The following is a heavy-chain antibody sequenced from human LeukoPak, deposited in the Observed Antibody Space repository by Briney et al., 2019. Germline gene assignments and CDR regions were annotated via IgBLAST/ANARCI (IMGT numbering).Heavy chain of an antibody. J-gene: IGHJ4*02. CDR1: GGSISNINYY. V-gene: IGHV4-39*07. CDR3: AREGYCSGGTCYGWIPIDY. D-gene: IGHD2-15*01. CDR2: IYYSGST. Sequence: SETLSLTCTVSGGSISNINYYWGWIRQPPGKGLEWIGSIYYSGSTYYNPSLKSRVTISVGTSNNQFSLKLNSVTAADTAVYYCAREGYCSGGTCYGWIPIDYWGQGTLVTVSS.